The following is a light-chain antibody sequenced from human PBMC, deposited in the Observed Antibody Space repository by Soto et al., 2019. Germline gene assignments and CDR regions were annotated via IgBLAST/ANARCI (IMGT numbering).Light chain of an antibody. V-gene: IGKV3-20*01. Sequence: EIVLTQSPGTLSLSPGERATLSCRASQSVSSSYLAWYQQKPGQAPRLLIYGASSRATGIPDRFSGSGSGTDFTLTISRLEPEGFAVYYCHQYGTSRTFGQGTKVEIK. J-gene: IGKJ1*01. CDR2: GAS. CDR3: HQYGTSRT. CDR1: QSVSSSY.